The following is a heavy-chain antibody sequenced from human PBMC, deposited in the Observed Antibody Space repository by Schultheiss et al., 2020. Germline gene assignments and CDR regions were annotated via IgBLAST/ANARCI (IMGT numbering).Heavy chain of an antibody. Sequence: GGSLRLSCAASGFTFSSYAMHWVRQAPGKGLEWVSAISGSGGSTYYADSVKGRFTISRDNSKNTLYLQMNSLRAEDTAVYYCAKDRTEWELLLRYFDYWGQGTLVTVSS. CDR1: GFTFSSYA. J-gene: IGHJ4*02. D-gene: IGHD1-26*01. CDR3: AKDRTEWELLLRYFDY. V-gene: IGHV3-23*01. CDR2: ISGSGGST.